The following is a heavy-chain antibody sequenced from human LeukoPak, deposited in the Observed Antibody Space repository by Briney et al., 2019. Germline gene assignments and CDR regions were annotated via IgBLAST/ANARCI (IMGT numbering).Heavy chain of an antibody. J-gene: IGHJ4*02. CDR3: ASIWFGVEYYFDY. CDR1: GFTFSSYW. CDR2: IKQDGSEK. D-gene: IGHD3-10*01. Sequence: GGSLRLSCAASGFTFSSYWMSWVRQAPGKGLEWVANIKQDGSEKYYVDSVKGRFTISRDNAKNSLYLQMNSLRAEDTAVYYCASIWFGVEYYFDYWGQGTLVTVSS. V-gene: IGHV3-7*01.